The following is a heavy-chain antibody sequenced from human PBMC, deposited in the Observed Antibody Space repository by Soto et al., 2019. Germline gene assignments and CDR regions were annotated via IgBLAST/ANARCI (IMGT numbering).Heavy chain of an antibody. CDR1: GGSVSSGSYY. CDR2: IFYSGST. V-gene: IGHV4-61*01. Sequence: PSETLSLTCTVSGGSVSSGSYYWSWIRQPPGKGLEWIGYIFYSGSTNYNPSLKSRLTISVDTSKNQFSLKLSSVTAADTAVYYCARDGAATGRAWFEPWGQGTLVTVSS. J-gene: IGHJ5*02. D-gene: IGHD6-13*01. CDR3: ARDGAATGRAWFEP.